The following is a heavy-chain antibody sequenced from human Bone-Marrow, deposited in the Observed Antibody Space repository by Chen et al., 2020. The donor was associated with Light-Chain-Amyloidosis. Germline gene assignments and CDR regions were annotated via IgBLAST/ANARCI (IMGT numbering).Heavy chain of an antibody. CDR2: IYPGDSDT. CDR1: GYSFTSYW. D-gene: IGHD3-10*01. J-gene: IGHJ4*02. CDR3: ARVRLIEDYYGSGGPDY. Sequence: EVQLVQSGAEVKKPGESLKISCKGSGYSFTSYWIGWVRQMPGKGLEWMGIIYPGDSDTRYSPSCQGQVTISADKSISAAYLQWSSLKASDTAMYYCARVRLIEDYYGSGGPDYWGQGTLVTVSS. V-gene: IGHV5-51*01.